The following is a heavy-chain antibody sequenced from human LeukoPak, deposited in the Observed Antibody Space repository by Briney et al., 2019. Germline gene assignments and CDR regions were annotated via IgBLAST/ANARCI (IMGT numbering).Heavy chain of an antibody. J-gene: IGHJ3*01. D-gene: IGHD5-12*01. CDR2: ISPNSGDT. CDR1: GYTFTGYY. Sequence: ASVKVSCKASGYTFTGYYIHWVRQAPGQGLEWMGWISPNSGDTHSAQTFQGRVTVTRDTSISTAYMELIRLKSDDTAMYYCARGLRTRGTWGQGTMVTVSS. CDR3: ARGLRTRGT. V-gene: IGHV1-2*02.